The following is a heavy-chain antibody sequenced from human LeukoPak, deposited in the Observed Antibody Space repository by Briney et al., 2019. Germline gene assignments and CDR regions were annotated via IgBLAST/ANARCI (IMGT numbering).Heavy chain of an antibody. CDR3: AKRGNSGSYPDAFDI. CDR2: MNEDGRER. CDR1: GFSFRSYW. V-gene: IGHV3-7*03. J-gene: IGHJ3*02. D-gene: IGHD1-26*01. Sequence: PGGSLRLSCAASGFSFRSYWMSWVRQAPGKGLEWVANMNEDGRERYYVDSVKGRFTISRDNSKNTLYLQMNSLRAEDTAVYYCAKRGNSGSYPDAFDIWGQGTMVTVSS.